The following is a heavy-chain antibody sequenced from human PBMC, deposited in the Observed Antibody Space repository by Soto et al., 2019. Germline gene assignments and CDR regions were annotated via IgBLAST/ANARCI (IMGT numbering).Heavy chain of an antibody. Sequence: QVQLVQSGAEVKKPGSSVKVSCKASGGTFSSYAISWVRQAPGQGLEWMGGIIPIFGTANYAQKFQGRVTITADESTSTAYMELSGLRSEDTAVYYCARERGITGTTPYYYGMDVWGQGTTVTVSS. D-gene: IGHD1-7*01. V-gene: IGHV1-69*01. CDR1: GGTFSSYA. CDR2: IIPIFGTA. J-gene: IGHJ6*02. CDR3: ARERGITGTTPYYYGMDV.